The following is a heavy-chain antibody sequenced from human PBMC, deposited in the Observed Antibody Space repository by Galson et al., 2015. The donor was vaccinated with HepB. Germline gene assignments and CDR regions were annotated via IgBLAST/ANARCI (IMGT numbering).Heavy chain of an antibody. Sequence: SLRLSCAASGFTFSDYYMSWIRQAPGKGLEWVSYSSSSSSYRNVADSVKGRFTISRDNAKNSLYLQVNSLRAEDTAVYYCARDSGYDSNHDYWGQGTLVTVSS. CDR2: SSSSSSYR. J-gene: IGHJ4*02. CDR1: GFTFSDYY. CDR3: ARDSGYDSNHDY. V-gene: IGHV3-11*06. D-gene: IGHD5-12*01.